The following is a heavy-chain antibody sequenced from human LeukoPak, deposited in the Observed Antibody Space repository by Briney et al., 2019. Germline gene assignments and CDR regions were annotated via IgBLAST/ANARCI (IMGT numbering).Heavy chain of an antibody. CDR2: IYHSGST. V-gene: IGHV4-4*02. J-gene: IGHJ4*02. CDR3: ARVPLNDYYDSSGYFY. CDR1: GDSISSSNW. Sequence: SETLSLTCAVSGDSISSSNWWSWVRQPPGKGLEWIGEIYHSGSTNYNPSLKSRVTISVDKSKNQFSLKLSSVTAADTAVYYCARVPLNDYYDSSGYFYWGQGTLVTVSS. D-gene: IGHD3-22*01.